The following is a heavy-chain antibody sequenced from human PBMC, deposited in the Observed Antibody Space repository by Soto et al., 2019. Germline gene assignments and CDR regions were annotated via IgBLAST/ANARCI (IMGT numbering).Heavy chain of an antibody. D-gene: IGHD3-10*01. V-gene: IGHV5-10-1*01. J-gene: IGHJ4*02. Sequence: GESLKISCKASGFIFTSYWLSWVRQMPGKGLEGMGMLNPKDSFANYSPSFRGHVTISPGTSVTTAYLKWSSLKASDTAIYYCARNKSGGGSYPFDFWGQGTLVTVSS. CDR3: ARNKSGGGSYPFDF. CDR2: LNPKDSFA. CDR1: GFIFTSYW.